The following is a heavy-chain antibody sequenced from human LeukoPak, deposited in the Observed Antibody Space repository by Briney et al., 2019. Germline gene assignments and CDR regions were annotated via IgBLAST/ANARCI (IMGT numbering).Heavy chain of an antibody. CDR2: IYYSGST. D-gene: IGHD1-20*01. Sequence: SETLSLTCTVSGGSISGSSYYWGWIRQPPGKGLEWIGSIYYSGSTYHNSSLKSRVTISVDTSKNQFSLKLSSVTAADTAVYYCVRVFNWKGWFDRWGQGTLVTVS. J-gene: IGHJ5*02. CDR1: GGSISGSSYY. CDR3: VRVFNWKGWFDR. V-gene: IGHV4-39*07.